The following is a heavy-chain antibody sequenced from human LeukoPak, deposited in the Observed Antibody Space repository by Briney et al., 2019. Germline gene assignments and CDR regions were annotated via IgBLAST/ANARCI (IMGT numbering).Heavy chain of an antibody. D-gene: IGHD1-1*01. V-gene: IGHV3-23*01. CDR1: GFTFSSYA. J-gene: IGHJ4*02. CDR2: VSTSGVGT. CDR3: AKRYNSEYLAPVQN. Sequence: GGSLRLSCAASGFTFSSYAMTWVRQAPGKGLEWVSTVSTSGVGTYYADSGKGRFTISRDNSKNTLYLQMNSLRAEDTAVYYCAKRYNSEYLAPVQNWGQGTLVTVSS.